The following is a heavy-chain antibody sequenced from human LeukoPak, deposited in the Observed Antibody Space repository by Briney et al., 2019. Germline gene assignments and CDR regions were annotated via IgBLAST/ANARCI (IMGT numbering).Heavy chain of an antibody. Sequence: PGGSLRLSCAASGFTFSSSGMHWVRQAPGKGLEWVSTVSHDGSKRYYGDSVKGRFIISRDNSRDTVYLQMNSLRGEDTAVYFCAKDTPSPNSGFYHYWGHGTLVTVSS. CDR2: VSHDGSKR. J-gene: IGHJ4*01. CDR1: GFTFSSSG. CDR3: AKDTPSPNSGFYHY. V-gene: IGHV3-30*18. D-gene: IGHD1-26*01.